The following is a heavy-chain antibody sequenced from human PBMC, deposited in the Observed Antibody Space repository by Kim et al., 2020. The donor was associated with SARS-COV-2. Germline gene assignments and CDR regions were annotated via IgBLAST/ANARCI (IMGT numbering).Heavy chain of an antibody. J-gene: IGHJ5*02. Sequence: GTANYARKFQGRVTITADESTSTAYMELSSLRSEDTAVYYCARERRWFDPWGQGTLVTVSS. V-gene: IGHV1-69*01. CDR3: ARERRWFDP. CDR2: GTA.